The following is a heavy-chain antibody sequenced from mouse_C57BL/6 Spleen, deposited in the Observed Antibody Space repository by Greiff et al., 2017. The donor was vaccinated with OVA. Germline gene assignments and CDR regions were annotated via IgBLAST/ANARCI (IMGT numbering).Heavy chain of an antibody. CDR2: ISYDGSN. J-gene: IGHJ3*01. Sequence: VQLKQSGPGLVKPSQSLSLTCSVTGYSITSGYYWNWIRQFPGNKLEWMGYISYDGSNNYNPSLKNRISITRDTSKNQFFLKLNSVTTEDTATYYCARGFAYGGQGTLVTVSA. V-gene: IGHV3-6*01. CDR3: ARGFAY. CDR1: GYSITSGYY.